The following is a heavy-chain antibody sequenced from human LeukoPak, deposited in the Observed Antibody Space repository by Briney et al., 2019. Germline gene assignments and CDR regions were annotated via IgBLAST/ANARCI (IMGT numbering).Heavy chain of an antibody. V-gene: IGHV1-18*01. Sequence: ASVKVSCKASGYTFTSYGISWVRHRPGQGLERMGWTSAYNGNTNYAQKLQGRVTMTTDTSTSTAYMELRSLRSDDTAVYYCARGADERGSCGQQPCYYYYMDVWGKGTTVTASS. J-gene: IGHJ6*03. CDR1: GYTFTSYG. CDR3: ARGADERGSCGQQPCYYYYMDV. D-gene: IGHD6-13*01. CDR2: TSAYNGNT.